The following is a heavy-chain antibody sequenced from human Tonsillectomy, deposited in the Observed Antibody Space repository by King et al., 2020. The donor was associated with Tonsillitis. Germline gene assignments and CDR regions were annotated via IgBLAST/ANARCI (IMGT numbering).Heavy chain of an antibody. CDR3: TTQDYIKGPCDY. D-gene: IGHD4-11*01. CDR2: FDPEDGVI. V-gene: IGHV1-24*01. Sequence: VQLVQSGAEVKKPGASVKVSCKVSGYTLNDLSMHWVRQAPGKGLEWMGGFDPEDGVIIYAQKFQGRVTMTEDTSTDIAYMELSSLRSEDTAVYYCTTQDYIKGPCDYWGQGTLVTVSS. J-gene: IGHJ4*02. CDR1: GYTLNDLS.